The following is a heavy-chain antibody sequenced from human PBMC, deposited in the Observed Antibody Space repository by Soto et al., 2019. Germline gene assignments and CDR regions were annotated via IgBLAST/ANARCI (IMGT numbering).Heavy chain of an antibody. CDR2: IYYSGST. J-gene: IGHJ2*01. CDR3: ARPARITGIQRTTNDRLCYFEL. CDR1: GGAISSSSYY. Sequence: QLQLQASGPGLVKPSETLSLTCTVSGGAISSSSYYWGWIRQPPGKGLEWIGSIYYSGSTYYNPSLQSRVTISVDTSKHQFSLKLSSVTAADTDVYYCARPARITGIQRTTNDRLCYFELLGRCTLVTVSS. V-gene: IGHV4-39*01. D-gene: IGHD1-20*01.